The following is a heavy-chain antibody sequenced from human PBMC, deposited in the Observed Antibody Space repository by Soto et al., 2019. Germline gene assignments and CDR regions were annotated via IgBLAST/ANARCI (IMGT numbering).Heavy chain of an antibody. J-gene: IGHJ4*02. CDR3: ARESAAVVVVVAAVDY. CDR1: GFTFSSYS. CDR2: ISSSSSDI. V-gene: IGHV3-21*01. D-gene: IGHD2-15*01. Sequence: EVQLVESGGGLVKPGGSLRLSCAASGFTFSSYSMNWVRQAPGKGLEWVSSISSSSSDIYYADSVKGRFTISRDNAKNSLYLQMNSLRAADTAVYYCARESAAVVVVVAAVDYWGQGTLVTVSS.